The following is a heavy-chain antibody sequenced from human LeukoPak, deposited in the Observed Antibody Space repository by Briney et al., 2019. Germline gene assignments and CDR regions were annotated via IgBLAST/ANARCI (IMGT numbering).Heavy chain of an antibody. V-gene: IGHV1-46*01. CDR2: INPSGDGT. Sequence: GASVKVSCKASGYTFTSYYMHWVRQAPGQGLEWMGVINPSGDGTSYAQKFQGRVTMTRNVSTSTVYMELSSLRSEDTAVYYCARTCCSETSKFDNWGQGTLVTVSS. CDR1: GYTFTSYY. J-gene: IGHJ4*02. D-gene: IGHD2-15*01. CDR3: ARTCCSETSKFDN.